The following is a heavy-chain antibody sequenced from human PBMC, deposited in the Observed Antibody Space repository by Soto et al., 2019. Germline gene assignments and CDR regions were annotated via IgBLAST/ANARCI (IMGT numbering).Heavy chain of an antibody. CDR2: IFSNDEK. CDR1: GFSLSNARMG. CDR3: ARIQEGFWSGYHTDAFDI. J-gene: IGHJ3*02. V-gene: IGHV2-26*01. Sequence: QVTLKESGPVLVKPTETLTLTCTVSGFSLSNARMGVSWIRQPPGKALEWLAHIFSNDEKSYSTSLKSRLTISKDTSKSPVVLTMTNMHPVDTATYYCARIQEGFWSGYHTDAFDIWGQGTMVTVSS. D-gene: IGHD3-3*01.